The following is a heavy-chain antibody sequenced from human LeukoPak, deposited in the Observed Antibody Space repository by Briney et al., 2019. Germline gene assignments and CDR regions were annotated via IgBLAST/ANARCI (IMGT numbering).Heavy chain of an antibody. CDR1: GGTFSSYA. V-gene: IGHV1-69*05. Sequence: GASVKVSCKASGGTFSSYAISWVRQAPGQGLEWMGGIIPIFGTANYAQKFQGRVTITTDESTSTAYMELSSLRSEDTAVYYCARGEYCSSTSCYNNWFDPWGQGTLVTVSS. CDR3: ARGEYCSSTSCYNNWFDP. D-gene: IGHD2-2*01. CDR2: IIPIFGTA. J-gene: IGHJ5*02.